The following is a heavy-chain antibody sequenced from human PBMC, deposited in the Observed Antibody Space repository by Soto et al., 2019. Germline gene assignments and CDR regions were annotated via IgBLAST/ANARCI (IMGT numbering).Heavy chain of an antibody. J-gene: IGHJ4*02. D-gene: IGHD4-17*01. Sequence: VQLLQSGAEVKKPGASVKVSCKTSGFTFTSYDINWVRQATGQGLEWMGWVNPNSGNTDYAQKFQGRVTMTRKTSITTAYMELSSLRSEDTAVYYCARVPFVNFGDSVPFDYWGQGTLVTVSS. V-gene: IGHV1-8*01. CDR1: GFTFTSYD. CDR3: ARVPFVNFGDSVPFDY. CDR2: VNPNSGNT.